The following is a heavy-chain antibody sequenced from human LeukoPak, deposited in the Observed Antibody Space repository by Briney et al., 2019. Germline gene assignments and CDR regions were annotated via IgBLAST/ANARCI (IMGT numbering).Heavy chain of an antibody. V-gene: IGHV4-59*12. Sequence: SETLSLTCTVSGGSISSYYWSWIRQPPGKGLEWIGYIYYSGSTNYNPSLKSRVSISVDTSKNQFSLKLSSVTAADTAVYYCARSLDYYYYGMDVWGQGTTVTVSS. J-gene: IGHJ6*02. CDR2: IYYSGST. CDR1: GGSISSYY. D-gene: IGHD1-1*01. CDR3: ARSLDYYYYGMDV.